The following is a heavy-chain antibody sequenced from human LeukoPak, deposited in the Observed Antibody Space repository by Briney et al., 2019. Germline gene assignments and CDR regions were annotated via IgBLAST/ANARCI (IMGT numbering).Heavy chain of an antibody. Sequence: GGSLRLSCAASGFTFDDYTMHWVRQAPGKGLEWVSLISWDGGSTYYADSVKGRFTISRDNSKNTLYLQMNSLRAEDTAVYYCAKAVWELHFDYWGQGTLVTVSS. CDR3: AKAVWELHFDY. CDR2: ISWDGGST. D-gene: IGHD1-26*01. CDR1: GFTFDDYT. V-gene: IGHV3-43*01. J-gene: IGHJ4*02.